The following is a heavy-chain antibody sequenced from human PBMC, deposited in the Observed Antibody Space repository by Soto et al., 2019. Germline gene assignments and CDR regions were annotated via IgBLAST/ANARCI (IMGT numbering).Heavy chain of an antibody. V-gene: IGHV5-51*01. CDR1: GYSFTSYR. J-gene: IGHJ4*02. CDR2: IYPGDSDT. CDR3: ARQTQYDFWSGPAIDY. Sequence: PGESLKISCKGSGYSFTSYRIGWVRQMPGKGLEWMGIIYPGDSDTRYSPSFQGQVTISADKSISTAYLQWSSLKASDTAMYYCARQTQYDFWSGPAIDYWGQGTLVTVSS. D-gene: IGHD3-3*01.